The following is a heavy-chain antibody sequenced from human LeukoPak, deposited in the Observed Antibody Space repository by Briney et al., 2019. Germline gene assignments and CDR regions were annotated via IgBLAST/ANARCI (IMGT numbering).Heavy chain of an antibody. D-gene: IGHD3-10*02. CDR3: AELGITMIGGV. J-gene: IGHJ6*04. CDR2: ISSSGSTI. V-gene: IGHV3-48*03. Sequence: GGSLRLSCAASGFTFSNYEMNWVRQAPGKGLEWVSYISSSGSTIYYANSVKGRFTISRDNAKNSLYLQMNSLRAEDTAVYYCAELGITMIGGVWGKGTTVTISS. CDR1: GFTFSNYE.